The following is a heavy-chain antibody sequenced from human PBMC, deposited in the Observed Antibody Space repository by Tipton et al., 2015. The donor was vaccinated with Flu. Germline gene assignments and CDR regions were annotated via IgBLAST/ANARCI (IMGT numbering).Heavy chain of an antibody. J-gene: IGHJ6*02. V-gene: IGHV3-53*01. D-gene: IGHD3-16*01. Sequence: SLRLSCAASGFTVSSNYMSWVRQAPGKGLEWVSVIYSGGSTYYADSVKGRFTISRDNSKNTLYLQMNSLRAEDTAVYYCARTRWDYYYGMDVWGQGATVTVSS. CDR2: IYSGGST. CDR3: ARTRWDYYYGMDV. CDR1: GFTVSSNY.